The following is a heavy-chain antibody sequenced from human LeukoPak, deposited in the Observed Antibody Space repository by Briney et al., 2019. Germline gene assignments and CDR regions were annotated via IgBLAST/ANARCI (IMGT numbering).Heavy chain of an antibody. CDR3: AKDRTSGWYLDYFDY. Sequence: GGSLRLSCASSGFTVSSNYMTWVRQAPGKGLEWVSTIYSGGATYYAESVKGRFTISRDSSKNTLVLQMNSLRAEDTAVYYCAKDRTSGWYLDYFDYWGQGTLVTVSS. CDR1: GFTVSSNY. CDR2: IYSGGAT. D-gene: IGHD6-19*01. J-gene: IGHJ4*02. V-gene: IGHV3-66*01.